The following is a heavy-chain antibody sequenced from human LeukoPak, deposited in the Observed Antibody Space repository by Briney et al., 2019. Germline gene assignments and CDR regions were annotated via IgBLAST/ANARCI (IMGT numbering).Heavy chain of an antibody. CDR2: IYYSGST. J-gene: IGHJ4*02. D-gene: IGHD1-1*01. V-gene: IGHV4-59*01. Sequence: SETLSLTCTVSGGSISSYYWSWIRQPPGKGLEWIGYIYYSGSTNYNPSLKSRVTISVDTSKNQFSLKLSPVTAADTAVYYCALIISGTIDYWGQGTLVTVSS. CDR1: GGSISSYY. CDR3: ALIISGTIDY.